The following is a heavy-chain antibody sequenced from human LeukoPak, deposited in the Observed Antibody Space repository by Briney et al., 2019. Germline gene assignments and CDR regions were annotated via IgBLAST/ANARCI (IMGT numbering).Heavy chain of an antibody. D-gene: IGHD3-22*01. CDR2: IRYDGSNK. V-gene: IGHV3-30*02. J-gene: IGHJ4*02. CDR1: GFTFSSYG. CDR3: AKDLKYYYDSSGYYYVGALDY. Sequence: GGSLRHSCAASGFTFSSYGMHWVRQAPGKGLEWVAFIRYDGSNKYYADSVKGRFTISRDNSKNTLYLQMNSLRAEDTAVYYCAKDLKYYYDSSGYYYVGALDYWGQGTLVTVSS.